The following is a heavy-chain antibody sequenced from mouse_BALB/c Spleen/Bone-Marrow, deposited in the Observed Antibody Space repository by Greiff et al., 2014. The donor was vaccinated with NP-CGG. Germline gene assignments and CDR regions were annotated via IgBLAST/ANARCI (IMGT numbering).Heavy chain of an antibody. CDR1: GFTFSSYA. D-gene: IGHD1-1*01. Sequence: EVKLVESGGGLVKPGGSLKLSCAASGFTFSSYAMSWVRQTPEKRLEWVATISSGGSYTYYPDSVKGRFTISRDNAKNTLYLQMSSLRSEDTAMYYCARPDYYGSSWFAYWGQGTLVTVSA. CDR3: ARPDYYGSSWFAY. V-gene: IGHV5-9-3*01. CDR2: ISSGGSYT. J-gene: IGHJ3*01.